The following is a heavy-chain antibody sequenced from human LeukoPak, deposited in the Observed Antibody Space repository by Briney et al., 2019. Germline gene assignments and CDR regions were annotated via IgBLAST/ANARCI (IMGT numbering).Heavy chain of an antibody. Sequence: GGSLRLSCAASGITFSNAWMTWVRQAPGKGLEWVGRIYRSSNGETTDYGAPVKGRFTMSRDDSKNTLYLQMNSLKTEDTAVYYCSRFYSSGWASGAFDIWGQGTMVTVSS. J-gene: IGHJ3*02. V-gene: IGHV3-15*01. CDR1: GITFSNAW. D-gene: IGHD3-22*01. CDR2: IYRSSNGETT. CDR3: SRFYSSGWASGAFDI.